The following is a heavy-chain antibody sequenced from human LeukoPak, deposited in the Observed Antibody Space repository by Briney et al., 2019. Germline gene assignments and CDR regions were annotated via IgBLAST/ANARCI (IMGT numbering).Heavy chain of an antibody. CDR1: GASISSGTW. D-gene: IGHD2-15*01. CDR2: IFHSGST. V-gene: IGHV4-4*02. J-gene: IGHJ4*02. Sequence: SETLSLTCAVSGASISSGTWWSWVRQPPGKGLEWIGDIFHSGSTNYNPSLKSRLTISVDKSKNQFSLEVTSVTAADTAVYYCASPSGASTWWGQGTLVTVSS. CDR3: ASPSGASTW.